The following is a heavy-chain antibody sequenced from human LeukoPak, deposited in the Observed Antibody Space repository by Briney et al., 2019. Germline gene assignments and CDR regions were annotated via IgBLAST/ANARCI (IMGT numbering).Heavy chain of an antibody. CDR2: INPNSGGT. CDR3: ARDPFGTVAGTP. J-gene: IGHJ4*02. D-gene: IGHD6-19*01. Sequence: ASVKVSCKASGCTFTGYYMHWVRQAPGQGLEWMGWINPNSGGTNYAQKFQGRVTMTRDTSISTAYMELSRLRSDDTAVYYCARDPFGTVAGTPWGQGTLVTVSS. CDR1: GCTFTGYY. V-gene: IGHV1-2*02.